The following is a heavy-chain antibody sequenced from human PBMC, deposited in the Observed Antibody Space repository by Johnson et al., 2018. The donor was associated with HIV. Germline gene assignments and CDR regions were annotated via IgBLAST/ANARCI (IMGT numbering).Heavy chain of an antibody. D-gene: IGHD2-2*01. Sequence: QVQLVESGGGLVKPGGSLRLSCAASGFTFSDYYMSWIRQAPGKGLEWVSYISSSGSTIYYADSVKGRFTISRDNATNTLYLQMTSLRAEDAAVYYCARAAIVVLPAGAFDIWGQGTMVTVSS. CDR3: ARAAIVVLPAGAFDI. CDR2: ISSSGSTI. J-gene: IGHJ3*02. CDR1: GFTFSDYY. V-gene: IGHV3-11*04.